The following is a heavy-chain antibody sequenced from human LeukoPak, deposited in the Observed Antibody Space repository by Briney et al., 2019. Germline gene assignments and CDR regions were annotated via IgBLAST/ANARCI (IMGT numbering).Heavy chain of an antibody. J-gene: IGHJ5*02. V-gene: IGHV3-21*01. Sequence: PGGSLRLSCAASGFTFDDYAMRWVRQAPGKGLEWVSSISSSSSYIYYADSVKGRFTISRDNAKNSLYLQMNSLRAEDTAVYYCARIWQQLETWGQGTLVTVSS. CDR1: GFTFDDYA. CDR2: ISSSSSYI. D-gene: IGHD6-13*01. CDR3: ARIWQQLET.